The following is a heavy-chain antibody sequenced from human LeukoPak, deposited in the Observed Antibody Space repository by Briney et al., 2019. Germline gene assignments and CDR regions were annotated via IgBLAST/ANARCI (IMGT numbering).Heavy chain of an antibody. CDR2: INHSGST. J-gene: IGHJ4*02. Sequence: SETLSLTCAVYGGSFSGYYWSWIRQPPGKGLEWMGEINHSGSTNYNPSLNNRVIISVETSKNQFSLKLSSVTAADTAVYYCARRRYTGYSSSWYPNDYWGQGTLVTVSS. CDR1: GGSFSGYY. D-gene: IGHD6-13*01. V-gene: IGHV4-34*01. CDR3: ARRRYTGYSSSWYPNDY.